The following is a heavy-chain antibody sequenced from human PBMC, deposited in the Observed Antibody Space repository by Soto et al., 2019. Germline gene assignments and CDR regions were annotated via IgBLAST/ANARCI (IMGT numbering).Heavy chain of an antibody. V-gene: IGHV4-59*01. J-gene: IGHJ6*03. CDR2: IYYSGST. Sequence: SETLSLTCTVSGGSISSYYWSWIRQPPGKGLEWIGYIYYSGSTNYNPSLKSRVTISVDTSKNQFSLKLSSVTAADTAVYYCARGDPYYYYMDVWGKGTTVTVSS. CDR1: GGSISSYY. CDR3: ARGDPYYYYMDV.